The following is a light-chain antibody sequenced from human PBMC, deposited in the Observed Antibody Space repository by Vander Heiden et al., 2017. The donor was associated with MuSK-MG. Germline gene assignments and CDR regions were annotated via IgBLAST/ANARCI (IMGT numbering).Light chain of an antibody. CDR3: QQVNSYPLT. Sequence: DIQLTQSPSFLSASVGDRVTITCRASQGISSYLAWYQQKPGKGPKVLIYAASTLQSGVPSRFSGSGSGTEFTLTISSLQPEDFATYYCQQVNSYPLTFGGGTKVEIK. J-gene: IGKJ4*01. CDR2: AAS. V-gene: IGKV1-9*01. CDR1: QGISSY.